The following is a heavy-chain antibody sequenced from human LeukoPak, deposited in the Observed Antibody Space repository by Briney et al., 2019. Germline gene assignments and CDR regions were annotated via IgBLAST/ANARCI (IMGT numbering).Heavy chain of an antibody. V-gene: IGHV3-30-3*01. CDR2: ISYDGSNK. J-gene: IGHJ6*02. CDR1: GFTFSSYA. D-gene: IGHD3-22*01. CDR3: AREESLNYYDSSGYYYYHGMDV. Sequence: QSGGSLRLSCAASGFTFSSYAMHWVRQAPGKGLEWVAVISYDGSNKYYADSVKGRFTISRDNSKNTLYLQMNSLRAEDTAVYYCAREESLNYYDSSGYYYYHGMDVWGQGTTVTVSS.